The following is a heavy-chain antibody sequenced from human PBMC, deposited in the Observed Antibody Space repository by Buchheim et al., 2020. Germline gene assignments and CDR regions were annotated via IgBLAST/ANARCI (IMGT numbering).Heavy chain of an antibody. CDR1: GGSTRTYY. CDR2: NYTSGST. CDR3: ARFFRGLDV. J-gene: IGHJ6*02. V-gene: IGHV4-4*07. Sequence: QVHLQESGPGLVKTSETLSLTCPLSGGSTRTYYWSWIRQSAGKGLEWIGHNYTSGSTNYNPSLRSRVTLSLDTTTNHFSLRMTSVTAADTAVYYCARFFRGLDVWGQGTT.